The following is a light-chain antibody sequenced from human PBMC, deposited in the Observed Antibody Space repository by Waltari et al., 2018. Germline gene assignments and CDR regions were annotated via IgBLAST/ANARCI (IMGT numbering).Light chain of an antibody. J-gene: IGLJ1*01. CDR2: EGN. V-gene: IGLV2-23*01. Sequence: QSALTQPASVSGSPGQSIPISCTGISSDVSTFNLVSWYQQYPGKAPKLIIFEGNKRPSRVSNRFSGSKSGNTASLTISGLQTEDEADYFCCAYAGNSVFGTGTKVTVL. CDR1: SSDVSTFNL. CDR3: CAYAGNSV.